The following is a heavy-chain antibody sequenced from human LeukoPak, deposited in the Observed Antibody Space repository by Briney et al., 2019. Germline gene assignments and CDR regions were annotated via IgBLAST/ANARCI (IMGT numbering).Heavy chain of an antibody. CDR1: GFTFSSYS. J-gene: IGHJ6*02. CDR2: ISSSSSYI. Sequence: GGSLRLSRAASGFTFSSYSMNWVRQAPGKGLEWVSSISSSSSYIYYADSVKGRFTISRDNAKNSLYLQMNSLRAEDTAVYYCAREWEEDDFWSGLYYYYGMDVWGQGTTVTVSS. V-gene: IGHV3-21*01. D-gene: IGHD3-3*01. CDR3: AREWEEDDFWSGLYYYYGMDV.